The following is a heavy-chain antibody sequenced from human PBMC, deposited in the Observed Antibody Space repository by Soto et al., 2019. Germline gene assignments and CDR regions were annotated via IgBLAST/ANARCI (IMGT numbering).Heavy chain of an antibody. J-gene: IGHJ4*02. CDR1: GFSLTTSGVG. V-gene: IGHV2-5*01. Sequence: LVNPTQTLTLSCTFSGFSLTTSGVGVGWIRQPPGKALEWLALIFWNDDERYSPSLKSRLTITKDTSKNQVVLTMTNMDPVDTATYYCVHTGYGYDPFGYWGRGTLVTVSS. CDR3: VHTGYGYDPFGY. CDR2: IFWNDDE. D-gene: IGHD5-18*01.